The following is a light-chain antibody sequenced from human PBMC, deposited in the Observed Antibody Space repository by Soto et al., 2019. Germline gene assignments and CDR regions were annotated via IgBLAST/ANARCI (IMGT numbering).Light chain of an antibody. CDR2: DAN. CDR1: SSDVGG. Sequence: QSALTQPRSVSGSPGQSVTMSCTGTSSDVGGVSWYQQHPGKAPILMIYDANKWPSGVPDRFSGSKSGNTASLTISGLQAEDEADYYCCSYAGGDTVIFGGGTKLTVL. V-gene: IGLV2-11*01. J-gene: IGLJ2*01. CDR3: CSYAGGDTVI.